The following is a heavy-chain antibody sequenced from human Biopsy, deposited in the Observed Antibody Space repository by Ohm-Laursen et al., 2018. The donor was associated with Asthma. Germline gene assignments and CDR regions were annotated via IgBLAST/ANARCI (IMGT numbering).Heavy chain of an antibody. J-gene: IGHJ4*02. CDR2: IHHSGTS. CDR3: ARGDGAFPWVPF. CDR1: GDSITSGGCC. Sequence: SQTLSLTCTVSGDSITSGGCCWNWIRQHPGKGLEWIGYIHHSGTSYFNPSLKSRVSFSRDTSKNQFSLRLNSVTAADTATYYCARGDGAFPWVPFWGQGILVTVSS. D-gene: IGHD3-10*01. V-gene: IGHV4-31*03.